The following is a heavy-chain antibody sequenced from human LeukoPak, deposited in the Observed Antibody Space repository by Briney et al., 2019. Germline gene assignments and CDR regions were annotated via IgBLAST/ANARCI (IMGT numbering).Heavy chain of an antibody. V-gene: IGHV3-23*01. J-gene: IGHJ2*01. CDR1: GFTFSSYA. Sequence: GGSLRLPCAASGFTFSSYAMSWVRQAPGKGLEWVSAISGSGGSTYYADSVKGRFTISRDNSKNTLYLQMNSLRAEDTAVYYCAKSHYDFWSGYYSYWYFDLWGRGTLVTVSS. CDR2: ISGSGGST. CDR3: AKSHYDFWSGYYSYWYFDL. D-gene: IGHD3-3*01.